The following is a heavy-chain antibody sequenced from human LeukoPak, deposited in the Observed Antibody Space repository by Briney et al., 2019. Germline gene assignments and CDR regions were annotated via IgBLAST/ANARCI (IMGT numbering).Heavy chain of an antibody. CDR1: GYTFTSYD. CDR2: IIPIFGTA. V-gene: IGHV1-69*13. CDR3: ARGEIAARPRGYYYYYMDV. J-gene: IGHJ6*03. D-gene: IGHD6-6*01. Sequence: SVKVSCKASGYTFTSYDINWVRQATGQGLEWMGGIIPIFGTANYAQKFQGRVTITADESTSTAYMELSSLRSEDTAVYYCARGEIAARPRGYYYYYMDVWGKGTTVTVSS.